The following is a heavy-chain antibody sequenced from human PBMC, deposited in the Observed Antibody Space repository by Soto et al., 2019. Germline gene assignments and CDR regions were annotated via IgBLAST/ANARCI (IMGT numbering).Heavy chain of an antibody. CDR2: FDPEDGET. D-gene: IGHD1-1*01. CDR1: GYTLTEVS. CDR3: ATFVQLFPDAFDI. V-gene: IGHV1-24*01. J-gene: IGHJ3*02. Sequence: ASVKVCGKVSGYTLTEVSMPWVRQAPGKGLEWMGGFDPEDGETIYAQKFQGRVTMTEDTSTDTAYMELSSLRSEDTAVYYCATFVQLFPDAFDIWGQGTMVTVSS.